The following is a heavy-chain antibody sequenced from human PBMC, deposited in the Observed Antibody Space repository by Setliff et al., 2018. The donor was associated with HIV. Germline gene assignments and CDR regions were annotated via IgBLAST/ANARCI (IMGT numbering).Heavy chain of an antibody. CDR1: GYTFSTNA. D-gene: IGHD6-19*01. CDR3: ARGSCSGCYLSDY. CDR2: INAGDDNT. V-gene: IGHV1-3*01. Sequence: ASVNVSCKAFGYTFSTNAIHWVRQAPGQRLEWMGYINAGDDNTRYSEKFQGRVTITRDTSANTAYMELSSLRSEDTAVYYCARGSCSGCYLSDYWGLGTLVTVS. J-gene: IGHJ4*02.